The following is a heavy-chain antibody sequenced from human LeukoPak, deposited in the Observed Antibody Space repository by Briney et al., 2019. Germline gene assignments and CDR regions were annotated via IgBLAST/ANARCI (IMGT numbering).Heavy chain of an antibody. V-gene: IGHV4-59*11. J-gene: IGHJ5*02. CDR3: ARLSGLFDSSGYYYSNWFDP. Sequence: SGTLSLTCTVSGGSISKHYWSWIRQPPGKGLEWIGYIYYNGRTNYNPSLKSRVTVSVDTSKNQFSMKLSSVTAADTAVYYCARLSGLFDSSGYYYSNWFDPWGQGTLVTVSS. CDR2: IYYNGRT. CDR1: GGSISKHY. D-gene: IGHD3-22*01.